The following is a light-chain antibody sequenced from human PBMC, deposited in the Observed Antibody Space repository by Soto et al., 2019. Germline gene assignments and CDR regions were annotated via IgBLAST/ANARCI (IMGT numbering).Light chain of an antibody. CDR3: QQYHNWPPIT. Sequence: SAATVSLSQGERATLSCRASQSVSSYLAWYQQKPGQAPRLLIYDASNRATGIPARFSGSGSGTDFTLTISSLDPEDFAVYYCQQYHNWPPITSGEGTRLEIK. J-gene: IGKJ5*01. V-gene: IGKV3-11*01. CDR2: DAS. CDR1: QSVSSY.